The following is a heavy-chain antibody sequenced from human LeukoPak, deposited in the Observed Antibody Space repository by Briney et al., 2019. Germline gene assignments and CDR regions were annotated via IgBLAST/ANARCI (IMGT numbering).Heavy chain of an antibody. CDR2: ISWNSGSI. J-gene: IGHJ3*02. CDR1: GFTFDDYA. Sequence: GRSLRLSCAASGFTFDDYAMHWVRQAPGKGLEWVSGISWNSGSIGYADSVKGRFTISRDNAKNSLYLQMNSLRAEDMALYYCAKDLRSSSWDAFDILGQGTMVTVSS. D-gene: IGHD6-13*01. CDR3: AKDLRSSSWDAFDI. V-gene: IGHV3-9*03.